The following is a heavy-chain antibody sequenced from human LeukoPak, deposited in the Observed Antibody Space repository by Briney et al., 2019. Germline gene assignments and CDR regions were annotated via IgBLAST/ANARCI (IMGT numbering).Heavy chain of an antibody. J-gene: IGHJ3*02. CDR2: IYYSGST. V-gene: IGHV4-61*01. CDR1: GGSVSSGSYY. Sequence: SETLSLTCTVSGGSVSSGSYYWSWIRQPPGKGLEWIGYIYYSGSTNYNPSLKSRVTISVDTSKNQFSLKLSSVTAADTAVYYCVRDLVPGYRSGGSCYPGDAFDIWGQGTMVTVSS. D-gene: IGHD2-15*01. CDR3: VRDLVPGYRSGGSCYPGDAFDI.